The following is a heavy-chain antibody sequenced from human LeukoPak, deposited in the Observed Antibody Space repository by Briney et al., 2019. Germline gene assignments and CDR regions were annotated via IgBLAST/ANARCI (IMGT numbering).Heavy chain of an antibody. CDR1: GYTFTSYH. Sequence: ASVKVSCKASGYTFTSYHMHWVRQAPGQGLEWMGIINASGGGTSYAQKFQGRVTMIRDTSTSTVYMELSSLRSEDTAVYYCARSGYSGYPKFDYWGQGTLVTVSS. CDR3: ARSGYSGYPKFDY. V-gene: IGHV1-46*01. D-gene: IGHD5-12*01. CDR2: INASGGGT. J-gene: IGHJ4*02.